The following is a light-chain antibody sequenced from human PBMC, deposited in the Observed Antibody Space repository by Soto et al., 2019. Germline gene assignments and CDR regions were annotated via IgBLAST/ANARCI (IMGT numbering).Light chain of an antibody. CDR2: EVS. Sequence: VMTQTPLSLSVTPGQPASISCKSSQSLLHSDGKTYLYWYLQKPGQSPQLLIYEVSTRVSGVPDRFSGSGSGTDFTLEISRVETDDVGIYYCMQSTQLPPTFGQGTRLEIK. CDR1: QSLLHSDGKTY. J-gene: IGKJ5*01. CDR3: MQSTQLPPT. V-gene: IGKV2D-29*02.